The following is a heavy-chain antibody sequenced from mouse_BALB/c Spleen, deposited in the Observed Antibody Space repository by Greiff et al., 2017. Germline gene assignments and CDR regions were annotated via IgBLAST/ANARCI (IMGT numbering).Heavy chain of an antibody. Sequence: QVQLQQSGAELVRPGSSVKISCKASGYAFSSYWMNWVKQRPGQGLEWIGQIYPGDGDTNYNGKFKGKATLTADKSSSTAYMQLSSLTSEDSAVYFCARNRGGYWFAYWGQGTLVTVPA. D-gene: IGHD1-1*02. V-gene: IGHV1-80*01. CDR3: ARNRGGYWFAY. J-gene: IGHJ3*01. CDR2: IYPGDGDT. CDR1: GYAFSSYW.